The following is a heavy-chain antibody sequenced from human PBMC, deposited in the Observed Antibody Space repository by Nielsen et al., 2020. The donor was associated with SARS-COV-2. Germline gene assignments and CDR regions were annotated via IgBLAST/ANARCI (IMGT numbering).Heavy chain of an antibody. D-gene: IGHD3-10*01. V-gene: IGHV3-9*01. Sequence: SLKISCAASGFTFDDYAMHWVRQAPGKGLEWVSGISWNSGSIGYADSVKGRFTISRDNAKNSLYLQMNSLRAEDTAVYYCARDSGDTGAFDIWGQGTMVTVSS. J-gene: IGHJ3*02. CDR2: ISWNSGSI. CDR1: GFTFDDYA. CDR3: ARDSGDTGAFDI.